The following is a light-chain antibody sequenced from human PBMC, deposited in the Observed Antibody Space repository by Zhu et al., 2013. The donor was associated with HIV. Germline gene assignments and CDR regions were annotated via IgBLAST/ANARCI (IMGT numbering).Light chain of an antibody. CDR1: SSDVGGYNY. V-gene: IGLV2-14*01. CDR2: EVS. J-gene: IGLJ3*02. Sequence: QSALTQPASVSGSPGQSITISCTGTSSDVGGYNYVSWYQQYPGKAPKVMIFEVSKRPSGISNRFSGSKSGNTASLTISGLQAEDEADYYCSSYTTISTLVFGGGTKLTVL. CDR3: SSYTTISTLV.